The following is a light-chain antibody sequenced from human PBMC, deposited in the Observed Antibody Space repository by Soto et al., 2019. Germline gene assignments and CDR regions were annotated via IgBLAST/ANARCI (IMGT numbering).Light chain of an antibody. CDR1: QSIGSS. J-gene: IGKJ2*01. CDR2: AAS. V-gene: IGKV1-39*01. CDR3: QQSYSIPPT. Sequence: DIQLTQSPSSLSASVGDRVTISCRASQSIGSSLNWYQQTPGKAPKLLIYAASSLQSGVPSRFSGSGSGSDFTLTIRGLQPEDFTAYYCQQSYSIPPTFGQGTTVDI.